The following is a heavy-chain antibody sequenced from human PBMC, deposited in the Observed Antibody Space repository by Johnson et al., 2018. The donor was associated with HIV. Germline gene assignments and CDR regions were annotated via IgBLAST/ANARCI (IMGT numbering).Heavy chain of an antibody. D-gene: IGHD1-14*01. J-gene: IGHJ3*02. CDR3: ARDAHRTDDAFDI. CDR2: ISSGGSSI. Sequence: QVQLVESGGGLVKPGGSLRLSCAASGISFSDYYMSWIRQAPGKGLEWVSYISSGGSSIYYSDSVKGRFTISRDNAKNSLYLQMNSLRAEDTAVYYCARDAHRTDDAFDIWGQGTMVTVSS. V-gene: IGHV3-11*04. CDR1: GISFSDYY.